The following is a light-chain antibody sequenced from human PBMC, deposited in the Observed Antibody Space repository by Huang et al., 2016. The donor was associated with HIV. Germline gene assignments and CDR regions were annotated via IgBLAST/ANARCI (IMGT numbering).Light chain of an antibody. CDR1: QNIGTY. CDR2: NAS. Sequence: DIQMTQSPSTLSASVGDRVTIPCRASQNIGTYLAWYQQKPGKGPKLLIYNASSLESWVPSRISGSGSGTEFTLTISSLLPDDFATYYCQHYNAYFPYTFGQGTKVEIK. CDR3: QHYNAYFPYT. J-gene: IGKJ2*01. V-gene: IGKV1-5*03.